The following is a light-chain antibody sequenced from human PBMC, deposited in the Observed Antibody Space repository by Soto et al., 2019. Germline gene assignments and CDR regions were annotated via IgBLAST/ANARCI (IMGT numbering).Light chain of an antibody. CDR3: ATWDDSLSGYV. V-gene: IGLV1-44*01. CDR2: SDD. J-gene: IGLJ1*01. CDR1: SSNIGSNT. Sequence: QSVLTQPPSASGTPGQRVTISCSGSSSNIGSNTVSWYQQLPGTAPELLIYSDDQRPSGVPDRFSGSKYGTSASLAISGLQSEDEADYDCATWDDSLSGYVFGTGTKLTVL.